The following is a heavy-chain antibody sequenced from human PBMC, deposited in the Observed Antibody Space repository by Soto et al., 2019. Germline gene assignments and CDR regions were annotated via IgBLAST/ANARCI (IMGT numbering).Heavy chain of an antibody. CDR3: ARVVVGYYDSSGYSIRYFDL. Sequence: AASVKVSCKASGGTFSSYTISWVRQAPGQGLEWMGRIIPILGIANCAQKFQGRVTITADKSTSTAYMELSSLRSEDTAVYYCARVVVGYYDSSGYSIRYFDLWGRGTLVTVSS. D-gene: IGHD3-22*01. V-gene: IGHV1-69*02. CDR2: IIPILGIA. J-gene: IGHJ2*01. CDR1: GGTFSSYT.